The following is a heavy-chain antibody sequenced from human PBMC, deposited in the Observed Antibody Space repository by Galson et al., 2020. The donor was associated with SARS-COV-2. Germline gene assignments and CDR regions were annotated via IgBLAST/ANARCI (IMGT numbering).Heavy chain of an antibody. V-gene: IGHV4-39*01. CDR2: IYYGGGST. D-gene: IGHD1-26*01. CDR3: ARQNRIMGAYYGPFDI. CDR1: GGSISSSSYY. J-gene: IGHJ3*02. Sequence: ASETLSLTCTVSGGSISSSSYYWGWIRQPPGKGLEWIGSIYYGGGSTYYNPSLKSRVTISVDTSKNQFFLKLSSVTAADTAVYYCARQNRIMGAYYGPFDIWGQGTMVTVSS.